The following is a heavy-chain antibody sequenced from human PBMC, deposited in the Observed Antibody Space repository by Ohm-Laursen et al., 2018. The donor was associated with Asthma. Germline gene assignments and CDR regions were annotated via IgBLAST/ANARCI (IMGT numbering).Heavy chain of an antibody. CDR1: GLSLRTSRMG. CDR3: AHSRDRGGNFDL. J-gene: IGHJ4*02. D-gene: IGHD2-15*01. V-gene: IGHV2-5*02. Sequence: PTQTLTLTCTFSGLSLRTSRMGVGWVRQPPGKALEWLALIYRDDDKRYSPSLKSRLAITKDTSKNQVVLSMTNMDPVDTGTYFCAHSRDRGGNFDLWGQGTLVTVSS. CDR2: IYRDDDK.